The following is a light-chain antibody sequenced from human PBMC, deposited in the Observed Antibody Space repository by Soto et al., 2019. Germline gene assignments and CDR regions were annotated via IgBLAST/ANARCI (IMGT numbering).Light chain of an antibody. J-gene: IGKJ1*01. CDR1: QSVLYSSNNKNY. CDR2: WAS. V-gene: IGKV4-1*01. Sequence: DIVMTQSPDSLAVSLGERATINCKSSQSVLYSSNNKNYLAWYQQKPRQPPKLLIYWASTRESGVADRFSGSGSGTDFTLTISSLQAEDVAVYYCQQYYSTPTWTFGQGTKVEIK. CDR3: QQYYSTPTWT.